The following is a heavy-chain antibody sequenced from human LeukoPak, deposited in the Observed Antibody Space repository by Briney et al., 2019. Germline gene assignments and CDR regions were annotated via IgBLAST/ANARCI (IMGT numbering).Heavy chain of an antibody. CDR1: GGSISSYY. Sequence: SETLSLTCTVSGGSISSYYWSWIRQPPGKGLEWIGYIYYSGSTNYNPSLKSRVTISVDTSKNQFSLKLSSVTAADTAVYYCARVIDCSSTSCYMGAFDIWGQGTMVTVSS. J-gene: IGHJ3*02. CDR2: IYYSGST. V-gene: IGHV4-59*01. CDR3: ARVIDCSSTSCYMGAFDI. D-gene: IGHD2-2*02.